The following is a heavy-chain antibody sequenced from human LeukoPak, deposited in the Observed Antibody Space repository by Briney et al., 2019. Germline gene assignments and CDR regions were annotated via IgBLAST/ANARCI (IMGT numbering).Heavy chain of an antibody. CDR2: IIPIFGTA. CDR3: ARVPLQYHHKVLRFLEWAPGYQFDP. Sequence: GASVKVSCKASGYTFTGYYMHWVRQAPGQGLEWMGGIIPIFGTANYAQKFQGRVTITRNTSISTAYMELSSLRSEDTAVYYCARVPLQYHHKVLRFLEWAPGYQFDPWGQGTLVTVSS. D-gene: IGHD3-3*01. CDR1: GYTFTGYY. J-gene: IGHJ5*02. V-gene: IGHV1-2*02.